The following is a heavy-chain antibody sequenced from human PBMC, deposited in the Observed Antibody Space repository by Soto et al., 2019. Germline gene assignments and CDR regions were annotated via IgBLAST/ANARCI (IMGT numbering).Heavy chain of an antibody. V-gene: IGHV1-2*04. D-gene: IGHD6-19*01. J-gene: IGHJ4*02. CDR1: GYTFTGYY. CDR2: INPNSGGT. CDR3: ARSDSSGWRHDY. Sequence: ASVKVSCKASGYTFTGYYMHWVRQAPGQGLEWMGWINPNSGGTNYAQKFQGWVTMTRDTSISTAYMELSRLRSDDTAVYYCARSDSSGWRHDYWGQGTLVTVSS.